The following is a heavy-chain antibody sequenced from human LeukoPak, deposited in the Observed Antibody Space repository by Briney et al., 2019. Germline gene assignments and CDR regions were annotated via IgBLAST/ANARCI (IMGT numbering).Heavy chain of an antibody. J-gene: IGHJ6*02. CDR1: GYTFTSYD. CDR3: ARGYGDYGMNV. V-gene: IGHV1-8*01. D-gene: IGHD3-10*01. Sequence: ASVKVSCKASGYTFTSYDINWVRQATGQGLEWLGWMNRNSGNTGYAQKFQGRVTMTRNTSTSTAYMDLSSLRSEDTAVYYCARGYGDYGMNVWGQGTTVTVSS. CDR2: MNRNSGNT.